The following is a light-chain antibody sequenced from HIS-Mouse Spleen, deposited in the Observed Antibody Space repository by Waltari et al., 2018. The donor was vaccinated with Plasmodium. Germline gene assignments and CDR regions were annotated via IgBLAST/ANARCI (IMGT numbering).Light chain of an antibody. CDR3: QVWDSSSDHYV. CDR1: NIGSKS. Sequence: SYVLTQPPSVSVAPGQTARITCGGNNIGSKSVHWDQQKPGQAPVLGVYEDSDRPSGIPERFSGSNSGNTATLTISRVEAGDEADYYCQVWDSSSDHYVFGTGTKVTVL. CDR2: EDS. V-gene: IGLV3-21*02. J-gene: IGLJ1*01.